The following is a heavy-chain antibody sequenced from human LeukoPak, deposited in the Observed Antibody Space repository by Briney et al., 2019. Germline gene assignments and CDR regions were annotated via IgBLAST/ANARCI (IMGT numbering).Heavy chain of an antibody. Sequence: SETLSLTCTVSGGSISSYYWSWIRQPPGKGLEWIGYMYYSGSTNYNPSLKSRVTISVDTSKNQFSLRLSSVTAADTAVYYCARVTGYMIEDYFDYWGQGTLVTVSS. J-gene: IGHJ4*02. CDR3: ARVTGYMIEDYFDY. D-gene: IGHD3-22*01. CDR2: MYYSGST. V-gene: IGHV4-59*01. CDR1: GGSISSYY.